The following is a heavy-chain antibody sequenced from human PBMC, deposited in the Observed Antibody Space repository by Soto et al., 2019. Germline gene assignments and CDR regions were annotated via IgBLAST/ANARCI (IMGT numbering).Heavy chain of an antibody. CDR2: IYYSGST. CDR1: GGSISSYY. D-gene: IGHD3-9*01. CDR3: ARAQYSIFGDYYYGMDV. V-gene: IGHV4-59*01. Sequence: PSETRSLTCTVSGGSISSYYLSWIRQPPGKGLEWIGYIYYSGSTNYNPSLKSRVTISVDTSKNQFSLKLSSVTAADTAVYSCARAQYSIFGDYYYGMDVWGQGTTVTVYS. J-gene: IGHJ6*02.